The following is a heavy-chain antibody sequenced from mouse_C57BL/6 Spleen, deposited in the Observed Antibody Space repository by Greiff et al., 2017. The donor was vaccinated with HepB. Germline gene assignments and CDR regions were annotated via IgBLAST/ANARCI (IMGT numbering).Heavy chain of an antibody. J-gene: IGHJ4*01. CDR2: IDPSDSYT. CDR3: ERGGAMDY. Sequence: QVQLQQPGAELVKPGASVKLSCKASGYTFTSYWMQWVKQRPGQGLEWIGEIDPSDSYTNYNQKFKGKATLTVDTSSSTAYMQLSSLTSEDSAVYYCERGGAMDYWGQGTSVTVSS. CDR1: GYTFTSYW. V-gene: IGHV1-50*01.